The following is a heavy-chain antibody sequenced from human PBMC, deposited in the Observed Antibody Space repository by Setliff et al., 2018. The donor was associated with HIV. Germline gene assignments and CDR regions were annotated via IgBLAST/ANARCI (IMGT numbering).Heavy chain of an antibody. Sequence: SETLSLTCTVPGGSINRSNYYWGWIRQPPGKGLEWIGEINHSGSTNYNPSLKSRVTISLDTSKNQFSLKLSSVTAADTAVYYCARGFDYAQRPPLYYFDYWGQGTLVTVSS. CDR3: ARGFDYAQRPPLYYFDY. CDR2: INHSGST. J-gene: IGHJ4*02. V-gene: IGHV4-39*07. CDR1: GGSINRSNYY. D-gene: IGHD2-2*01.